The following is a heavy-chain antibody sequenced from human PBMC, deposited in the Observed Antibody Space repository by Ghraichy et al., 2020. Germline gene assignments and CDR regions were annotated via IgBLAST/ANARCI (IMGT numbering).Heavy chain of an antibody. J-gene: IGHJ4*02. V-gene: IGHV3-23*01. CDR3: AKFNLWGHPGDYFDH. CDR1: GFSFGSFA. Sequence: GGSLRLSCTGSGFSFGSFAMSWVRQAPGKRLEWVAGISGVGSHKYYADSVRGRLTISRDNSKNTLYLQMNGLRADDTAIYYCAKFNLWGHPGDYFDHWGQGTPVTVSS. D-gene: IGHD3-16*01. CDR2: ISGVGSHK.